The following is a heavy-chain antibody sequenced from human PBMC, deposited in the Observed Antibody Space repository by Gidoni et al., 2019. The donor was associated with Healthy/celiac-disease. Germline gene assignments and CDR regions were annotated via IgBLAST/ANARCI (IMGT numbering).Heavy chain of an antibody. V-gene: IGHV3-7*03. D-gene: IGHD2-8*01. J-gene: IGHJ4*02. CDR1: GLHFSSAW. Sequence: EVQLVESGGDLVQPGGSLRLSCAASGLHFSSAWVCWVRQAPGTGLVWVANISQDGIVKSYLYAVKGRFTISRDNAKNSLFLQMNSLRAEDTAVYYCARPAYCSNGVCQRIDYWGQGTLVTVSS. CDR2: ISQDGIVK. CDR3: ARPAYCSNGVCQRIDY.